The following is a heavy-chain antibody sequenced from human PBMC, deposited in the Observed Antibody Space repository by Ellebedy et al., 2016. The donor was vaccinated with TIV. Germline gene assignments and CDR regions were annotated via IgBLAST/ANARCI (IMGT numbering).Heavy chain of an antibody. CDR1: GGSISSSSYY. Sequence: MPSETLSLTCTVSGGSISSSSYYWGWIRQPPGKGLEWIGRISYRGSTFYNPSLKSRVTISGDTSKNQFSLKLSSVTAADTAVYYCARIVLVPAAHYYFDYWGQGTLVTVSS. V-gene: IGHV4-39*01. CDR3: ARIVLVPAAHYYFDY. CDR2: ISYRGST. D-gene: IGHD2-2*01. J-gene: IGHJ4*02.